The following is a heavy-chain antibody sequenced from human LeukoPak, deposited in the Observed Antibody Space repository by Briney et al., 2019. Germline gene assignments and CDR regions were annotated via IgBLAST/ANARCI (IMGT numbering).Heavy chain of an antibody. CDR2: IRGNSDTI. Sequence: GRSLRLSCTASGVIIDDYAMHWVRQVPGKGLEWVSGIRGNSDTIGYAKSVKGRFITSRDNAKNSLYLQMYSLRTEDTALYYCAKDRGPGSGYYYGMDVWGRGTTVTVSS. D-gene: IGHD6-13*01. CDR1: GVIIDDYA. CDR3: AKDRGPGSGYYYGMDV. J-gene: IGHJ6*02. V-gene: IGHV3-9*01.